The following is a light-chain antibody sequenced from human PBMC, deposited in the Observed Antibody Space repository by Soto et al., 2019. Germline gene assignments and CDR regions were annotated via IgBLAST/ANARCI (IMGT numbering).Light chain of an antibody. CDR3: QQYKSYWT. V-gene: IGKV1-5*01. CDR1: QRISTW. J-gene: IGKJ1*01. CDR2: DAS. Sequence: DIQMTQSPSTLSASFGDGVTITCRASQRISTWLAWYQQKPGKAPKLLISDASSLETGVPSRFSGSGSGTEFTLTINRLQPDDFAAYYCQQYKSYWTFGQGTKVDIK.